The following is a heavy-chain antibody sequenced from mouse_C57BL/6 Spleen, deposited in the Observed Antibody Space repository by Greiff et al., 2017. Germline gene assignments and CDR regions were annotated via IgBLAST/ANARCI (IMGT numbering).Heavy chain of an antibody. J-gene: IGHJ4*01. CDR3: ARKGNDGYAMDY. V-gene: IGHV1-20*01. CDR2: INPYNGDT. D-gene: IGHD2-3*01. Sequence: VQLQQSGPELVKPGDSVKISCKASGYSFTGYFMNWVMQSHGKSLEWIGRINPYNGDTFYNQKFKGKATLTVDKSSSTAHMELRSLTSEDSAVYYCARKGNDGYAMDYWGQGTSVTVSS. CDR1: GYSFTGYF.